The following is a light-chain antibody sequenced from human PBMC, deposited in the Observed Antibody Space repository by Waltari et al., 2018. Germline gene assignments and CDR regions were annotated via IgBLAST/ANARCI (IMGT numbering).Light chain of an antibody. Sequence: QSALTQAASVSGSPGQPITISCTGTSSDVGGSNYVSWYQQHPGKAPKLMIYGVSNRPSGVSNRFSGSKSGNTASLTISGLQAEDEADYYCNSYTSTNTRVFGGGTKLTVL. CDR1: SSDVGGSNY. CDR2: GVS. CDR3: NSYTSTNTRV. V-gene: IGLV2-14*03. J-gene: IGLJ3*02.